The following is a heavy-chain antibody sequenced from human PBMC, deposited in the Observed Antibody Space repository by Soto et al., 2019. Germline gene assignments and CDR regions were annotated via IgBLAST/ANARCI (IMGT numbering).Heavy chain of an antibody. D-gene: IGHD1-7*01. CDR2: ISAYNGKT. Sequence: ASVKVSCKASGYTFTSYGISWVRQAPGQGLEWMGWISAYNGKTNYAQKLQGRVTMTTDKSTSTAYMEMSSLRSDDTAVYYCASSMELTPYYYGMDVWGQGTTVTVSS. CDR1: GYTFTSYG. V-gene: IGHV1-18*01. J-gene: IGHJ6*02. CDR3: ASSMELTPYYYGMDV.